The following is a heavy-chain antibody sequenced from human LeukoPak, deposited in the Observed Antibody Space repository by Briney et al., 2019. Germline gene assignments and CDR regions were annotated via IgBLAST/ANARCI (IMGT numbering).Heavy chain of an antibody. Sequence: GGSLRLSCAASGFTFSSYSMNWVRQAPGKGLEWVSSISSSSSYIYYADSVKGRLTISRDNAKNSLYLQMNSLRAEDTAVYYCARDFGAVAGSSDYWGQGTLVTVSS. CDR2: ISSSSSYI. V-gene: IGHV3-21*01. CDR3: ARDFGAVAGSSDY. CDR1: GFTFSSYS. J-gene: IGHJ4*02. D-gene: IGHD6-19*01.